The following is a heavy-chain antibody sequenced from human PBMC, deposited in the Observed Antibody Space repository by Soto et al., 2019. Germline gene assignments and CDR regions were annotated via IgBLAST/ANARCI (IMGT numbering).Heavy chain of an antibody. CDR2: IKSKADGETT. V-gene: IGHV3-15*01. CDR3: TPDWPFRRASVWFDP. Sequence: EVQLVESGGGLVKPGGSLRLSCAASGFTFNNAWMTWVRQAPGKGLEWVGRIKSKADGETTDYAAPVKGRFTISRDDSKNTLYLQMNTLKTKDKAPDYCTPDWPFRRASVWFDPWCQGTLVTVSS. CDR1: GFTFNNAW. J-gene: IGHJ5*02.